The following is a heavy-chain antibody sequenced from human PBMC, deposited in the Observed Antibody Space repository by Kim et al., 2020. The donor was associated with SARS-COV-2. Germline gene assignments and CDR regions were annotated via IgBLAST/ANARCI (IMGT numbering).Heavy chain of an antibody. V-gene: IGHV3-30*18. CDR3: AKDYGGYSYGLNYFDY. Sequence: GGSLRLSCAASGFTFSSYGMHWVRQAPGKGLEWVAVISYDGSNKYYADSVKGRFTISRDNSKNTLYLQMNSLRAEDTAVYYCAKDYGGYSYGLNYFDYWGQGTLVTVSS. D-gene: IGHD5-18*01. CDR2: ISYDGSNK. J-gene: IGHJ4*02. CDR1: GFTFSSYG.